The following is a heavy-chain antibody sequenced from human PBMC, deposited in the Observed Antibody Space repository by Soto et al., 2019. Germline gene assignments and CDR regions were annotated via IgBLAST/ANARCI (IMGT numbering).Heavy chain of an antibody. Sequence: GGSLRLSCAASGFTFSSYAMSWVRQAPGKGLEWVSAISGSGGSTYYADSVKGRFTISRDNSKNTLYLQMNSLRTEDTAVYYCANSQIGVPEGMDVWGKGTTVTVSS. J-gene: IGHJ6*03. D-gene: IGHD3-3*01. CDR2: ISGSGGST. V-gene: IGHV3-23*01. CDR3: ANSQIGVPEGMDV. CDR1: GFTFSSYA.